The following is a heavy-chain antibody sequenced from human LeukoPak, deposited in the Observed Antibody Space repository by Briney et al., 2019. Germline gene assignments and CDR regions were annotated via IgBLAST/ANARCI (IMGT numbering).Heavy chain of an antibody. CDR1: GGSISSGGYY. Sequence: SQTLSLTCTVSGGSISSGGYYWSWIRQHPGKGLEWIGYIYYSGSTYYNPSLKSRVTISVDTSKNQFSLKLSSVTAADTAVYYCARGGPGDFWSGYYYYYGMDVWGQGTTVTVSS. J-gene: IGHJ6*02. V-gene: IGHV4-31*03. D-gene: IGHD3-3*01. CDR2: IYYSGST. CDR3: ARGGPGDFWSGYYYYYGMDV.